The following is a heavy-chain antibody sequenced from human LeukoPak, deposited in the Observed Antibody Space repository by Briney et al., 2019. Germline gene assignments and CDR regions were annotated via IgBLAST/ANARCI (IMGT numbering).Heavy chain of an antibody. D-gene: IGHD4-17*01. CDR3: AKDSTTVTNPNYFDY. V-gene: IGHV3-33*06. J-gene: IGHJ4*02. Sequence: GGSLRLSCAASGFTFSSYGMHWVRQAPGKGLEWVAVIWYAGSNKYYADSVKGRFTISRDNSKNTLYLKMNSLRAEDTAVYYCAKDSTTVTNPNYFDYWGQGTLVTVSS. CDR1: GFTFSSYG. CDR2: IWYAGSNK.